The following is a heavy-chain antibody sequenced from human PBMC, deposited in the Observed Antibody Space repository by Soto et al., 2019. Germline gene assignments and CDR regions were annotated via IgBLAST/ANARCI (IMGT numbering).Heavy chain of an antibody. CDR1: GFPFSSYS. Sequence: GGSLILSCAASGFPFSSYSMSWVRQAPGKGLEWVSAISGSGGSTYYADSVKGRFTISRDNAKNSLYLQMNSLRAEDTAVYYCARDRPPGPLWGQGTLVTVSS. D-gene: IGHD6-6*01. CDR3: ARDRPPGPL. V-gene: IGHV3-23*01. CDR2: ISGSGGST. J-gene: IGHJ4*02.